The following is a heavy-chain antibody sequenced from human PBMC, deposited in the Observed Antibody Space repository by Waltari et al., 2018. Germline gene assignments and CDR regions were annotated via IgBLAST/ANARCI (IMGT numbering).Heavy chain of an antibody. J-gene: IGHJ6*02. CDR2: IRSQAYGGTT. Sequence: EVQLVESGGGSVQPGRSLRLSCTASGFTFGEYAINWVRQAPGKGLEGVGFIRSQAYGGTTEDAACVKGRFIISRDDSNTIVYLQMTSLKTEDTAVYYCSRVASASWPGYYYPMDVWGQGTTVTVSS. CDR3: SRVASASWPGYYYPMDV. CDR1: GFTFGEYA. V-gene: IGHV3-49*04. D-gene: IGHD5-12*01.